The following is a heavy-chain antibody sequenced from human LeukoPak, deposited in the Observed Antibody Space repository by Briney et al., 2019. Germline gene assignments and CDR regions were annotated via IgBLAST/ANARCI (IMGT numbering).Heavy chain of an antibody. CDR2: INSDGSST. CDR3: ARDRGYYSAFDI. CDR1: GFTFSSYW. V-gene: IGHV3-74*01. Sequence: GGSLRLSCAASGFTFSSYWMHWVRHAPGKGLVWVSRINSDGSSTSYADSVKGRFTISRDNAKNTLYLQMNSLRAEDTAVYYCARDRGYYSAFDIWGQGTMVTASS. D-gene: IGHD2-15*01. J-gene: IGHJ3*02.